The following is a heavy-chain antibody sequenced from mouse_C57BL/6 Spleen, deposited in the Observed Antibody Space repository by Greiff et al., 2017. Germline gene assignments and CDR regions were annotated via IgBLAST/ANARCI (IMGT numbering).Heavy chain of an antibody. D-gene: IGHD4-1*01. Sequence: QVQLQQPGAELVKPGASVKMSCKASGYTFTSYWITWVKQRPGQGLEWIGDIYPGSGSTNYNEKFKSKATLTVDTSSSTAYMQLSSLTSEDSAVYYCARMILGRSPHFECWGKGTTLTVSS. J-gene: IGHJ2*01. CDR3: ARMILGRSPHFEC. V-gene: IGHV1-55*01. CDR2: IYPGSGST. CDR1: GYTFTSYW.